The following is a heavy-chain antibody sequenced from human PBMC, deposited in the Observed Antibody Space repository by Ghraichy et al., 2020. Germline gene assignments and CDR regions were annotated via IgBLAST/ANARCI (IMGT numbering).Heavy chain of an antibody. Sequence: LNISCAVSGFTFSDYYMSWIRQAPGKGLEWVSYISSSSTYINYADSVKGRFTISRDNAKNSLYLQMNSLRAEDTAVYYCARARFWFDPWGQGTLVTVSS. V-gene: IGHV3-11*06. J-gene: IGHJ5*02. CDR3: ARARFWFDP. D-gene: IGHD3-3*01. CDR2: ISSSSTYI. CDR1: GFTFSDYY.